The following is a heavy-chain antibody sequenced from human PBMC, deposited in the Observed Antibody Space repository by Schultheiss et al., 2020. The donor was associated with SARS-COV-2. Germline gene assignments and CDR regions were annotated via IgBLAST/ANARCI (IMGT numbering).Heavy chain of an antibody. CDR2: IYYSGST. V-gene: IGHV4-59*12. J-gene: IGHJ5*02. CDR1: GGSISSYY. D-gene: IGHD3-10*01. Sequence: SETLSLTCTVSGGSISSYYWSWIRQPPGKGLEWIGYIYYSGSTYYNPSLKSRVTISVDTSKNQFSLKLSSVTAADTAVYYCARDHRGTGLPWFDPWGQGTLVTVSS. CDR3: ARDHRGTGLPWFDP.